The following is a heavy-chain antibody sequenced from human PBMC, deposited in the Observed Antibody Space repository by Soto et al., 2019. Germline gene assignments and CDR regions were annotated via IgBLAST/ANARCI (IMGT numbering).Heavy chain of an antibody. Sequence: HPGGALRLCCAASGFTLSSYAMHWVRQAPGKGLEYVSAISSNGGSTYYANSVKGRFTISRDNSKNTLYLQMGSLRAEDMAVYYCARGPGYYFDYWGQGT. V-gene: IGHV3-64*01. CDR2: ISSNGGST. CDR1: GFTLSSYA. CDR3: ARGPGYYFDY. J-gene: IGHJ4*02.